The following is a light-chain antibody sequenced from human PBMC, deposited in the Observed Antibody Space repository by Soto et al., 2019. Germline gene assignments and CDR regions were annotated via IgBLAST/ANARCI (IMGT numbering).Light chain of an antibody. CDR2: GAS. CDR1: QSVSSNY. Sequence: IVLTQSPGTLSLSPGERATLSCRASQSVSSNYLAWYQQKPGQAPRLLIDGASSRATGIPDRFSGSGSGTHFTPTISSPAPEYFAVYYCQKYGSTPLTFGGGTKVGVK. CDR3: QKYGSTPLT. J-gene: IGKJ4*01. V-gene: IGKV3-20*01.